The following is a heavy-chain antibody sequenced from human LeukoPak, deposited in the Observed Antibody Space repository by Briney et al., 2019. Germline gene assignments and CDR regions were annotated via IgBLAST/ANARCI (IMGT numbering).Heavy chain of an antibody. CDR3: AKPTDNISRYGHYYYYMDV. D-gene: IGHD6-13*01. CDR2: IYHSGTT. J-gene: IGHJ6*03. V-gene: IGHV4-39*01. Sequence: SETLSLTCSVSGGSISSSSFYWGWIRQPPRKGLEWIGSIYHSGTTYYNPSLKGRVTISVDTSRNQFSLSVSSVTAADTAVYYCAKPTDNISRYGHYYYYMDVWGRGTTVTVSS. CDR1: GGSISSSSFY.